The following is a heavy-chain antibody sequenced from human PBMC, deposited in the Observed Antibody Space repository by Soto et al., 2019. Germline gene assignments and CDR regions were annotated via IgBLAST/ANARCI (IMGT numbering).Heavy chain of an antibody. CDR3: AKGTRYYHDRSGHEYDY. V-gene: IGHV3-23*01. CDR2: ISADAGST. Sequence: PGGSLRLSCAASGFAFSNFAMNWVRQAPGKGLEWVSGISADAGSTYYADSVKGRFTISRDNSKDTLYLQLNSLRVEDTAVYFCAKGTRYYHDRSGHEYDYWGQGTLVTVSS. J-gene: IGHJ4*02. CDR1: GFAFSNFA. D-gene: IGHD3-22*01.